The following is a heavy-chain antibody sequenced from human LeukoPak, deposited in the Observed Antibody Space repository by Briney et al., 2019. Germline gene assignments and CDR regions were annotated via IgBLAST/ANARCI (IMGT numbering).Heavy chain of an antibody. V-gene: IGHV1-69*05. Sequence: ASVKVSCKASGGTFSSYAISWVRQAPGQGLEWMGGIIPIFGTANYAQKFQGRDTITTDESTSTAYMELSSLRSEDTAVYYCARDSLMGSSSPGFDPWGQGTLVTVSS. CDR2: IIPIFGTA. CDR1: GGTFSSYA. CDR3: ARDSLMGSSSPGFDP. D-gene: IGHD6-6*01. J-gene: IGHJ5*02.